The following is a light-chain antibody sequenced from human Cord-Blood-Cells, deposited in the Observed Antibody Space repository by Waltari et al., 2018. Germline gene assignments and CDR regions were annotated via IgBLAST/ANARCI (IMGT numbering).Light chain of an antibody. J-gene: IGKJ4*01. CDR3: QQYDNLPT. V-gene: IGKV1-33*01. CDR1: QDISNY. CDR2: DAS. Sequence: DIQMTQSPSSLSASVGDRVTITCQASQDISNYLNWYQQKPGKAPKLLLYDASNLETGVPSRFSGSGSGTDFTFTISSLQPEDIATYYCQQYDNLPTFGGGTKEEIK.